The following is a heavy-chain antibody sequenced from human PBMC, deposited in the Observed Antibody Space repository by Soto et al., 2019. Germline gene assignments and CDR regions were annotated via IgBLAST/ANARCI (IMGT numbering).Heavy chain of an antibody. CDR3: ARGTPLADFWSGPTGYGMDV. CDR1: GGSISSGDYY. D-gene: IGHD3-3*01. V-gene: IGHV4-30-4*01. J-gene: IGHJ6*02. Sequence: SETLSLTCTVSGGSISSGDYYWSWIRQPPGKGLEWIGYIYYSGSTYYNPSLKSRVTISVDTSKNQFSLKLSSVTAADTAVYYCARGTPLADFWSGPTGYGMDVWGQGTTVTVSS. CDR2: IYYSGST.